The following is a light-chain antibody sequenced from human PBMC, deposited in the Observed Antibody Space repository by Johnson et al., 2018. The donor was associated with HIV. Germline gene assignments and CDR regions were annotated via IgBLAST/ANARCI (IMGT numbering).Light chain of an antibody. CDR2: DNN. CDR1: SSNIGNNY. J-gene: IGLJ1*01. Sequence: SVLTQPPSVSAAPGQKVTISCSGSSSNIGNNYVSWYQQLPGTAPKLLIYDNNKRPSGIPDRFSCSKSGTSATLGITGLQTGDEADYYCGTWDSSLSAYYVFGTGTKVTVL. V-gene: IGLV1-51*01. CDR3: GTWDSSLSAYYV.